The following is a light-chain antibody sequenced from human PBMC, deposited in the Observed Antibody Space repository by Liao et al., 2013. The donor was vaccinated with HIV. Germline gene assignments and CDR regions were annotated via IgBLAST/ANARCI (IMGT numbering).Light chain of an antibody. V-gene: IGLV3-1*01. CDR1: NLGEKY. J-gene: IGLJ1*01. CDR2: QDT. CDR3: QAWDSRTTRV. Sequence: SYEVTQPPSVSVSPGQTATITCSGDNLGEKYACWYQQKAGRSPLMVIYQDTKRPSGIPERFSGSNSGDTATLTISGTQPVDEADYYCQAWDSRTTRVFGPGTKVSVL.